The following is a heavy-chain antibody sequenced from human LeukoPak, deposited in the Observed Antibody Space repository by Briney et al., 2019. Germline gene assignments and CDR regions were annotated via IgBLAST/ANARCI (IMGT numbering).Heavy chain of an antibody. CDR1: GYTFTSYY. Sequence: ASVKVSCKASGYTFTSYYIHWVRQAPGQGLEWMGIINPSGGSTSYAQKFQGRVTMTRDMSTSTVYMELSSLRSEDTAVYYCARDKVEEYFDYWGQGTLVTVSS. CDR2: INPSGGST. V-gene: IGHV1-46*01. CDR3: ARDKVEEYFDY. J-gene: IGHJ4*02.